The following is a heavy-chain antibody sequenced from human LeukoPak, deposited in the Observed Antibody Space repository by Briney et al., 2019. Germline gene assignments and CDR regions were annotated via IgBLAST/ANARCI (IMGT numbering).Heavy chain of an antibody. J-gene: IGHJ5*02. CDR1: GGSISSYY. CDR2: IYYSGST. CDR3: ARDESPEDDWFDP. Sequence: SETLSLTCTVSGGSISSYYWSWIRQPPGKGLEWIGYIYYSGSTNYNPSLKSRVTISVDTSKNQFSLKLSSVTAADTAVYYCARDESPEDDWFDPWGQGTLVTVSS. V-gene: IGHV4-59*01.